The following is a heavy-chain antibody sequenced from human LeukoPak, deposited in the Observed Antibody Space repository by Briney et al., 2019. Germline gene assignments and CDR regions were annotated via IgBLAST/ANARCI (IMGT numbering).Heavy chain of an antibody. Sequence: ASVKVSCKASGYPFTSYYMHWVRQAPGQGLEWVGVINPSGGSTSYAQKFQGRVTMTRDTSTSTVYMELSSLRSEDTAVYYCARAVKSIYCSGGSCYSRYWGQGTLVTVSS. V-gene: IGHV1-46*01. CDR3: ARAVKSIYCSGGSCYSRY. CDR2: INPSGGST. CDR1: GYPFTSYY. J-gene: IGHJ4*02. D-gene: IGHD2-15*01.